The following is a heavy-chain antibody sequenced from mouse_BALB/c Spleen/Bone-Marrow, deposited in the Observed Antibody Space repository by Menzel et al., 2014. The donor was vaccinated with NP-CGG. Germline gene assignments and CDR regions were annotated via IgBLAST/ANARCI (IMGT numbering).Heavy chain of an antibody. CDR2: INPSSGYT. D-gene: IGHD1-1*01. Sequence: VQLQQSGAELARPGASVKMSCKASGYTFTSYTMHWVKQRPGQGLERIGNINPSSGYTNYNQKFKDKATLTADKSSSTAYMQLSNLTSEASAVYYFARERRDGGLYGFDYWGQGTTLTVSS. CDR3: ARERRDGGLYGFDY. CDR1: GYTFTSYT. V-gene: IGHV1-4*01. J-gene: IGHJ2*01.